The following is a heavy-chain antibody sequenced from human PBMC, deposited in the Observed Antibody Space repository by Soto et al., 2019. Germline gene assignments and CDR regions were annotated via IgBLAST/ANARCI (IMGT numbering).Heavy chain of an antibody. CDR2: ISAYNGNT. CDR3: ARDLAAYSSGPQGAFDI. D-gene: IGHD6-19*01. V-gene: IGHV1-18*01. J-gene: IGHJ3*02. Sequence: ASVKVSCKASGYTFTSYGISWVRQAPGQGLEWMGWISAYNGNTNYAQKLQGRVTMTTDTSTSTAYMDLRSLRSDDTAVYYCARDLAAYSSGPQGAFDIWGQGTMVTVSS. CDR1: GYTFTSYG.